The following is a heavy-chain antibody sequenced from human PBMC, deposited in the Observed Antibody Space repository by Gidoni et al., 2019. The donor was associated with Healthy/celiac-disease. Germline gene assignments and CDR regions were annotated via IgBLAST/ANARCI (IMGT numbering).Heavy chain of an antibody. J-gene: IGHJ4*02. V-gene: IGHV3-30-3*01. D-gene: IGHD6-13*01. CDR3: ARDRDSSSWYFSSDFDY. CDR1: GFTSSSHA. CDR2: ISYDGSNK. Sequence: QVQLVESGGGAVQPGRSLSPSCAASGFTSSSHAMHWVRQAPGKGLEWVAVISYDGSNKYYADSVKGRFTISRDNSKNTLYLQMNSLRAEDTAVYYCARDRDSSSWYFSSDFDYWGQGTLVTVSS.